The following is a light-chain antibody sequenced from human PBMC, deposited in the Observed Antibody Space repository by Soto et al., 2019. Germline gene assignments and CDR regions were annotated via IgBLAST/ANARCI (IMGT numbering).Light chain of an antibody. J-gene: IGKJ4*01. CDR2: GAS. Sequence: IAMTQSHATLSVSLGESATLSCRASQSINSNLAWYQQKPGQAPRLLIYGASTRATGIPARFSGSGSGTEFTLTISSLQSEDFSIYYCQQYNNWPLTFGGGTKVDVK. CDR1: QSINSN. CDR3: QQYNNWPLT. V-gene: IGKV3-15*01.